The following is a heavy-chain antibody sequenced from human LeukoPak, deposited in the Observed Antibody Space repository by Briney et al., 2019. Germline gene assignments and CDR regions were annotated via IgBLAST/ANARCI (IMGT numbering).Heavy chain of an antibody. CDR2: INTSGST. CDR3: AREGGDPRWLDP. Sequence: SETLSLTCTVSGGSISSYYWTWIRQSAGKGLEWIGRINTSGSTNYNPSLRSRVTMSVNTSKNQFSLNLTSVTAADTAVYSCAREGGDPRWLDPWGQGTLVTVSP. CDR1: GGSISSYY. D-gene: IGHD6-25*01. V-gene: IGHV4-4*07. J-gene: IGHJ5*02.